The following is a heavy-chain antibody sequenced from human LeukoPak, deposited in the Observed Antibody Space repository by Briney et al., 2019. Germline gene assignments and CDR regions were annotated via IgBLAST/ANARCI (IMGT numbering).Heavy chain of an antibody. CDR1: GFTFSSYW. Sequence: GGSLRLSCAASGFTFSSYWMSWVRQAAGKGLEWGANIKQDGSEKYYVDSVKGRFTISRDNAKNSLYLQMNSLRAEDTAVYYCARGEYGSGSYRIDYWGQGTLVTVSS. V-gene: IGHV3-7*01. J-gene: IGHJ4*02. CDR3: ARGEYGSGSYRIDY. D-gene: IGHD3-10*01. CDR2: IKQDGSEK.